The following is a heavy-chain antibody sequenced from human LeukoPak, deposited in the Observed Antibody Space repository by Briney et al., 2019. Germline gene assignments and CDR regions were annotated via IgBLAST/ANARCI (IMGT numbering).Heavy chain of an antibody. CDR1: GFTFSLYS. V-gene: IGHV3-30*02. CDR3: AKISSSSEPDFDY. J-gene: IGHJ4*02. Sequence: PGGSLRLSCAASGFTFSLYSMHWVRQAPGKGLEWVAFIWPDGSKTYYADSVRGRFTISRDNSKNTLHLEMNTVRAEATALYYCAKISSSSEPDFDYWGQGTLVTVS. CDR2: IWPDGSKT. D-gene: IGHD1-14*01.